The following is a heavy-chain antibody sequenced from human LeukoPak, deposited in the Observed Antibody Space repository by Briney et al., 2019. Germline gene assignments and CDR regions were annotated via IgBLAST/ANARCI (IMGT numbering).Heavy chain of an antibody. V-gene: IGHV4-39*01. Sequence: PSVTLSLTCTVSGGPISSSSYYWRWIRQPPEKRLEWIVSIYYSGSTYYIPALKSRVTISVDTSKIQFALKLSSVTAADAAVYYCARHFTGRTEFDYWGQGTLVTVSS. J-gene: IGHJ4*02. CDR2: IYYSGST. CDR3: ARHFTGRTEFDY. D-gene: IGHD1-14*01. CDR1: GGPISSSSYY.